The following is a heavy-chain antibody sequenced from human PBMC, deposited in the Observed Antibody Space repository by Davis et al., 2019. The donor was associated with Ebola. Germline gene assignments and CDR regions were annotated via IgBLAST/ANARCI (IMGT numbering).Heavy chain of an antibody. Sequence: GESLKISCAASGFTFFEYSMNWVRQAPGEGLEWLAYIPSRSSPIYYADSVEGRFTISRDNAKNSLYLQMNSLRAEDTAVYYCGGYYWGQGTLVTVSS. CDR1: GFTFFEYS. V-gene: IGHV3-48*04. D-gene: IGHD3-22*01. J-gene: IGHJ4*02. CDR2: IPSRSSPI. CDR3: GGYY.